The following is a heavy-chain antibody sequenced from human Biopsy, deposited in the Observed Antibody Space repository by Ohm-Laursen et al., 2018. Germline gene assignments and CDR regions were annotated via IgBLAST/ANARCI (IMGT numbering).Heavy chain of an antibody. CDR1: GGSISSYY. D-gene: IGHD2/OR15-2a*01. J-gene: IGHJ6*02. V-gene: IGHV4-59*01. CDR2: IYYSGTT. Sequence: GTLSLTCTVSGGSISSYYWNWIRQPPGKGLEWIGYIYYSGTTDYSPSLKSRVTISIDKSKNQFFLKLNSVTAADTAVYYCARATNSTGWPYYYFYGMDVWGQGTTATVSS. CDR3: ARATNSTGWPYYYFYGMDV.